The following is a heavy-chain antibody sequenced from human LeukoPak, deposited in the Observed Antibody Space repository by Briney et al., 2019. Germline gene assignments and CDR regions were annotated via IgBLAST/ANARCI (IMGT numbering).Heavy chain of an antibody. CDR1: GFPFSSYA. J-gene: IGHJ4*02. D-gene: IGHD3-22*01. CDR3: AKDLFYYDSSGYFDY. CDR2: ISGSGGST. Sequence: GGSLRLSCAASGFPFSSYAMNWVRQAPGKGLEWVSAISGSGGSTYYADSVKGRFTISRDNSKNTLYLQMNSLRAEDTAVYYCAKDLFYYDSSGYFDYWGQGTLVTVSS. V-gene: IGHV3-23*01.